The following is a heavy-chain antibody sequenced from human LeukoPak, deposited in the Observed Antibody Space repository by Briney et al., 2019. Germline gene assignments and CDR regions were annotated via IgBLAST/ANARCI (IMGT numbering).Heavy chain of an antibody. CDR3: TTQSKLLWFGEPRVFDY. CDR1: GITLSNAW. CDR2: LKSISNGGTT. J-gene: IGHJ4*02. Sequence: PGGSLRLSCEASGITLSNAWMNWVRQAPGKGLEWVALLKSISNGGTTDYAAPVKGRFTLSRDDSKNTLYLQMNSLKTEDTAVYYCTTQSKLLWFGEPRVFDYWGQGTLVTVSS. D-gene: IGHD3-10*01. V-gene: IGHV3-15*01.